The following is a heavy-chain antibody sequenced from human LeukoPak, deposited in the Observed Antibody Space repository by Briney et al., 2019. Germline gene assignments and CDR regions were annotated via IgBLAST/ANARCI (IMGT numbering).Heavy chain of an antibody. CDR3: AKASGSSWPYYFDY. CDR2: ISSSNNYI. CDR1: GFSFSSYS. Sequence: GGSLRLSCAASGFSFSSYSMSWVRQAPGKGLEWVSSISSSNNYIYYADSVKGRFTISRDNSKNTLYLQMNSLTAEDTAVYYCAKASGSSWPYYFDYWGQGTLVTVSS. J-gene: IGHJ4*02. V-gene: IGHV3-21*04. D-gene: IGHD6-13*01.